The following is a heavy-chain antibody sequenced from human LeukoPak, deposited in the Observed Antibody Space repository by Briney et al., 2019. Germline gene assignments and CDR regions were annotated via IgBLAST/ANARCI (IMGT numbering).Heavy chain of an antibody. CDR3: AGLYDDSPY. CDR2: ISSNGGST. Sequence: TGGSLRLSCAASGFTFSSYAMHWVRQAPGKGLEYVSAISSNGGSTYYANSVKGRFTISRDNSKNTLYLQMDSLRAEDMAVYYYAGLYDDSPYWGQGTLVTVSS. D-gene: IGHD3-22*01. J-gene: IGHJ4*02. CDR1: GFTFSSYA. V-gene: IGHV3-64*01.